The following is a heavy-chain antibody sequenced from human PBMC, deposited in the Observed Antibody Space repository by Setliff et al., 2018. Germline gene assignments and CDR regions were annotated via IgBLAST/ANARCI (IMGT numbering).Heavy chain of an antibody. CDR2: ISPDSIYI. CDR3: ARSPANGGHDAFDI. Sequence: LRLSCAASGFTFRTFSMHWVRQAPGKGLEWVSSISPDSIYIYYAEWEKGRFTISRDNARNSLYLQMNSLGADDTAVYYCARSPANGGHDAFDIWGQGTMVTVSS. J-gene: IGHJ3*02. D-gene: IGHD6-25*01. V-gene: IGHV3-21*01. CDR1: GFTFRTFS.